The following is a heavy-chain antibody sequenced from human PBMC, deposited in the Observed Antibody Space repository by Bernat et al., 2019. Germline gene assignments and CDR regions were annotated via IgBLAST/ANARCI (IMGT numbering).Heavy chain of an antibody. CDR1: GGSITTYY. CDR2: TGESS. D-gene: IGHD3-22*01. Sequence: QVQLQESGPGLVKPSETLSLTCTVSGGSITTYYWSWIRQPPGKGLEWIGYTGESSNYNPSLKIRLTISVDTSKNQFSLKLSSVTAADTAVYYCARTIYDNSGHNWCDPWGQGTLVTVSS. CDR3: ARTIYDNSGHNWCDP. V-gene: IGHV4-4*09. J-gene: IGHJ5*02.